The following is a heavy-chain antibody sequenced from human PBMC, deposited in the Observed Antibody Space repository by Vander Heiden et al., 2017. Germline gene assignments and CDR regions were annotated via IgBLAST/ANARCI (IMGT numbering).Heavy chain of an antibody. V-gene: IGHV3-23*01. CDR2: ISGGGST. D-gene: IGHD2-15*01. Sequence: EVQLLESVGHLVQPGGSLRLSCATSGFTFTNSRMSWVRQAPGKGLEWVSAISGGGSTYYADSVKGRFTISRDNSKNTLYLQMNSLRAEDTAIYYCAKERGGEFDYWGQGTLVTVSS. CDR3: AKERGGEFDY. J-gene: IGHJ4*02. CDR1: GFTFTNSR.